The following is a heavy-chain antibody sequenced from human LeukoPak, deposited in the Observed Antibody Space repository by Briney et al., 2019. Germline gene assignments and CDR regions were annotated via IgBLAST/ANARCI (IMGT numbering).Heavy chain of an antibody. D-gene: IGHD5-24*01. V-gene: IGHV3-74*01. Sequence: GGSLRLSCAATGFTFSNTWMHWVRLVPGKGLVWVSRISPDGTRTGYADPVTGRFTVSRDNARNTLYFQMNSLRAEDTAVYFCVRDGDDFNFDYWGQGSLVTVSS. CDR3: VRDGDDFNFDY. J-gene: IGHJ4*02. CDR1: GFTFSNTW. CDR2: ISPDGTRT.